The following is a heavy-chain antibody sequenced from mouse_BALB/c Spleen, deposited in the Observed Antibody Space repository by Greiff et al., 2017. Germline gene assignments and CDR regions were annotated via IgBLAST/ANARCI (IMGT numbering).Heavy chain of an antibody. D-gene: IGHD1-1*01. Sequence: VQLQQSGPGLVAPSQSLSITCTVSGFSLTSYGVHWVRQPPGKGLEWLGVIWAGGSTNYNSALMSRLSISKDNSKSQVFLKMNSLQTDDTAMYYCARRHYYGSSYYAMDYWGQGTSVTVSS. V-gene: IGHV2-9*02. CDR1: GFSLTSYG. CDR2: IWAGGST. J-gene: IGHJ4*01. CDR3: ARRHYYGSSYYAMDY.